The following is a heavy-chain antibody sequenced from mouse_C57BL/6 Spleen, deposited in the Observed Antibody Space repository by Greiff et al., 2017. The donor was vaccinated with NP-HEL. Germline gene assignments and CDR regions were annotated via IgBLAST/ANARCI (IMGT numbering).Heavy chain of an antibody. D-gene: IGHD1-1*01. CDR1: GFTFSSYA. Sequence: EVQLVESGGGLVKPGGSLKLSCAASGFTFSSYAMSWVRQTPEKRLEWVATISDGGSYTYYPDNVKGRFTISRDNAKNNLYLQMSHLKSEDTAMYYCASGYYGSSWYFDVWGTGTTVTVSS. V-gene: IGHV5-4*01. J-gene: IGHJ1*03. CDR3: ASGYYGSSWYFDV. CDR2: ISDGGSYT.